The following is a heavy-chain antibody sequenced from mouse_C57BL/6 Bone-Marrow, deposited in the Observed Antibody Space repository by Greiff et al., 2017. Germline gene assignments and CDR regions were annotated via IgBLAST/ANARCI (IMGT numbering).Heavy chain of an antibody. CDR2: IRNKANGYTT. CDR3: ARSDSSGYLYAMDY. V-gene: IGHV7-3*01. J-gene: IGHJ4*01. Sequence: EVQLVESGGGLVQPGGSLSLSCAASGFTFTDYYMSWVRQPPGKALEWLGFIRNKANGYTTEYSASVKGRFTISRDNSQSILYLQMNALRAEDSATYYCARSDSSGYLYAMDYWGQGTSVTVSS. D-gene: IGHD3-2*02. CDR1: GFTFTDYY.